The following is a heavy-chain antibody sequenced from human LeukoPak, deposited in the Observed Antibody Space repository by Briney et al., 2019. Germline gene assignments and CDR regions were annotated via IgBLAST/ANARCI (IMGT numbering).Heavy chain of an antibody. CDR1: GFTFSSHT. Sequence: PGGSLRLSCAAFGFTFSSHTMNWVRQAPGKGLEWVSCISSNVNKMYYAESVRGRFTVSRDNAGNSLSLQMDSLRAEDTAVYYCTRGLLSLHQGLDSWGQGTLVTVSS. D-gene: IGHD2/OR15-2a*01. CDR3: TRGLLSLHQGLDS. CDR2: ISSNVNKM. V-gene: IGHV3-21*01. J-gene: IGHJ5*01.